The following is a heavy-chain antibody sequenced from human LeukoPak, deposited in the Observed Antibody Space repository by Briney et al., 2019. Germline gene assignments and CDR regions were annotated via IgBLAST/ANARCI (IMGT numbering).Heavy chain of an antibody. CDR3: ARGATTVVNPYYFDY. CDR2: IYHSGST. CDR1: SGSISSSGYS. V-gene: IGHV4-30-2*01. Sequence: SETLSLTCAVSSGSISSSGYSWNWIRQPPGKGLESIGYIYHSGSTYYNPSLKSRVTVSVDRSKNQFSLKLSSVTAADTAVYYCARGATTVVNPYYFDYWGQGTLVTVSS. J-gene: IGHJ4*02. D-gene: IGHD4-23*01.